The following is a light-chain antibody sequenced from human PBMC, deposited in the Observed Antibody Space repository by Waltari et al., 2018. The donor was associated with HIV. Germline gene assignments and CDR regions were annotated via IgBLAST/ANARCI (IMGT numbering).Light chain of an antibody. CDR2: DVS. CDR1: QRITPGY. CDR3: QQYRSSPWT. J-gene: IGKJ1*01. Sequence: EIVLTQSPDTLSLSPGERATLPCRASQRITPGYLAWYQQKPGQAPRLLMYDVSNRATGIPDRFSGRGSGADFTLTISRLEPEDLAVYYCQQYRSSPWTFGQGTKVEIK. V-gene: IGKV3-20*01.